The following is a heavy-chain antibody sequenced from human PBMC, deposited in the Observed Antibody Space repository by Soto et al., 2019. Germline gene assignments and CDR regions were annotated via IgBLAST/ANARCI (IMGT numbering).Heavy chain of an antibody. D-gene: IGHD5-12*01. CDR2: ISSSSSYI. V-gene: IGHV3-21*01. CDR3: ARGGDGYDAYYFDY. J-gene: IGHJ4*02. CDR1: GFTFSSYS. Sequence: EVQLVESGGGLVKPGGSLRLSCAASGFTFSSYSMNWVRQAPGKGLEWVSSISSSSSYIYYADSVKGRFTISRDNAKNSLYLQMNSLRAEDTAVYYCARGGDGYDAYYFDYWGQGTLVTVSS.